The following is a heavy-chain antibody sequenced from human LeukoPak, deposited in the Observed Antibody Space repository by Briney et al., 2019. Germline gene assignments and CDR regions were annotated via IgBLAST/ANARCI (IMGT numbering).Heavy chain of an antibody. D-gene: IGHD5-12*01. CDR3: ARQAEWLRLLSFDY. V-gene: IGHV4-39*01. CDR1: GGSISSSSYY. Sequence: SETLSLTCTVSGGSISSSSYYWGWIRQPPGKGLEWIGSIYYSGSTYYNPSLKSRVTIPVDTSKNQFSLKLSSVTAADTAVYYCARQAEWLRLLSFDYWGQGTLVTVSS. CDR2: IYYSGST. J-gene: IGHJ4*02.